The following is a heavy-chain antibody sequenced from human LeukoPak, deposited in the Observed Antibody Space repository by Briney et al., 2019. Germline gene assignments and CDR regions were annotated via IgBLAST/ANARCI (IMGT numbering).Heavy chain of an antibody. CDR3: ARTPRWGDYYYYYMDV. D-gene: IGHD3-16*01. J-gene: IGHJ6*03. CDR1: GYTFSNYY. Sequence: GASVKVSCKASGYTFSNYYIHWVRQAPGQGLEWMGIINPSGGSRSYAQKFQGRLTVTRDTSTSTAYMELSSLRSEDTAVYYCARTPRWGDYYYYYMDVWGKGTTVTISS. V-gene: IGHV1-46*01. CDR2: INPSGGSR.